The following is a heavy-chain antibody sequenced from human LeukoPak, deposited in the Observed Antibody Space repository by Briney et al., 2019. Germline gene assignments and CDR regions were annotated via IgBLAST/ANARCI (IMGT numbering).Heavy chain of an antibody. CDR1: GGSFSGYF. D-gene: IGHD5-12*01. J-gene: IGHJ4*02. Sequence: PSETLSLTCAVSGGSFSGYFWNWIRQPPGKGLKWIGEVNHSGNTNYNPSLKSRVSISIDTSKNHFSLKLSSVTAADTAVYFCARGGYDLNFDYWGQGALVTVSP. CDR3: ARGGYDLNFDY. V-gene: IGHV4-34*01. CDR2: VNHSGNT.